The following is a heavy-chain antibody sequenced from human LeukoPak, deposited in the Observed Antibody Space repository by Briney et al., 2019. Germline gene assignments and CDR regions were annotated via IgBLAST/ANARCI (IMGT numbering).Heavy chain of an antibody. Sequence: GGSLRLSCAASGFTFSTYAMSWVRQAPGKGLEWVSVISGSGGSTYYADSMKGRFTISRDNAKDTLYLQMNSLRAEDTAVYYCARDQSIAGPTTADYWGQGTLVTVSS. CDR2: ISGSGGST. D-gene: IGHD1-26*01. V-gene: IGHV3-23*01. CDR1: GFTFSTYA. CDR3: ARDQSIAGPTTADY. J-gene: IGHJ4*02.